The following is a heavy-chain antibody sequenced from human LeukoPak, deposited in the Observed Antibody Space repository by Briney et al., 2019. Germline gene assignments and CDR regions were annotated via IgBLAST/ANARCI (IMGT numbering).Heavy chain of an antibody. Sequence: PGGSLRLSCAASGFIFSDYGMHWVRQAPGRGLEWLAVVSSDGSVTFYVDSVKDRFTVSRDNSKNTLWLQMDSLRPEDTAAYFCTKEGAVAPARYAFDIWGQGTMVTVSS. D-gene: IGHD6-19*01. J-gene: IGHJ3*02. CDR2: VSSDGSVT. CDR3: TKEGAVAPARYAFDI. V-gene: IGHV3-30*18. CDR1: GFIFSDYG.